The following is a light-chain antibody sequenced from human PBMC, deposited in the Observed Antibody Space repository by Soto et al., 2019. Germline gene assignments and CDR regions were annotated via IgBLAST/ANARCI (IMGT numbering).Light chain of an antibody. CDR1: SSDVGGYNY. V-gene: IGLV2-8*01. CDR3: SSYAGSKSSGV. J-gene: IGLJ3*02. Sequence: QSALTQPPSASGSPGQSVTISCTGTSSDVGGYNYVSWYQHHPGKAPKLMIYEVNKRPSGVSYRFSGSKSGNTASLTVSGRQAEDEADYYCSSYAGSKSSGVFGGGTKLTVL. CDR2: EVN.